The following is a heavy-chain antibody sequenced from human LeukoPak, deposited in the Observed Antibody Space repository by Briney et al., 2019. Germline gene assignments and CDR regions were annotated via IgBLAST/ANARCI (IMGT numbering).Heavy chain of an antibody. CDR1: GGSISSSSYY. J-gene: IGHJ4*02. CDR3: VNSSPGGGWLVSGNFDY. CDR2: IYYSGST. V-gene: IGHV4-39*01. D-gene: IGHD6-19*01. Sequence: SETLSLTCTVSGGSISSSSYYWDWIRQPPGKGLEWIGSIYYSGSTYYNPSLKSRVTISVDTSKNQFSLKLSSVTAADTAVYYCVNSSPGGGWLVSGNFDYWGQGTLVTVSS.